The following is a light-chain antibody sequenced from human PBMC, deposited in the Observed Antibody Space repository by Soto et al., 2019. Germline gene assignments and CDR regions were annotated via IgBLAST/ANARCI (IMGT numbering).Light chain of an antibody. V-gene: IGLV2-14*01. CDR3: SSYSSSDAGV. CDR2: DVS. CDR1: SGDIGAYNY. Sequence: QSALTQPASVSGSPGQSITISCTGTSGDIGAYNYVSWYQQHPGKAPKVMIYDVSNRPSGVSSRFSGSKSGNTASLTVSGLQAEDVGDYYCSSYSSSDAGVFGGGTKLTVL. J-gene: IGLJ3*02.